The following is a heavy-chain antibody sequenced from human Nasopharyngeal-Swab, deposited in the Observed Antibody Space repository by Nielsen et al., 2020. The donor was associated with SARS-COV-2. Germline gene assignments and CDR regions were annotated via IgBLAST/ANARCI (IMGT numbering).Heavy chain of an antibody. V-gene: IGHV1-69*13. CDR3: ARVAHYYDSSGYPYAFDI. D-gene: IGHD3-22*01. CDR1: GGTFISYA. CDR2: IIPIFGTA. J-gene: IGHJ3*02. Sequence: SVKVFCKASGGTFISYAISWVRQAPGQGLEWMGGIIPIFGTANYAQKFQGRVTITADESTSTAYMELSSLRSEDTAVYYCARVAHYYDSSGYPYAFDIWGQGTMVTVSS.